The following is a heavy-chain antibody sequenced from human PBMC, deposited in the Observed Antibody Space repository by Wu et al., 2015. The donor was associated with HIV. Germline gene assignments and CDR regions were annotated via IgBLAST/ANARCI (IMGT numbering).Heavy chain of an antibody. D-gene: IGHD1-1*01. CDR3: AKTNRIVTNGIDFYHYYGMDV. J-gene: IGHJ6*02. CDR2: IVPIFGSP. CDR1: GGNFRSYA. Sequence: QVQLVQSGAEVKKPGSSVRVSCESSGGNFRSYAMTWVRQAPGQGLEWMGGIVPIFGSPTYAQRFQGRVTITADESTSTAYMELSSLESEDTAVYYCAKTNRIVTNGIDFYHYYGMDVWGQGTTVTVS. V-gene: IGHV1-69*12.